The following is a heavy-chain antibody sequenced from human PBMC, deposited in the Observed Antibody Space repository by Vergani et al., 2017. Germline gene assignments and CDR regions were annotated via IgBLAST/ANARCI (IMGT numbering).Heavy chain of an antibody. J-gene: IGHJ4*02. CDR1: GGSISSGSYY. CDR2: IYTSGST. D-gene: IGHD6-13*01. Sequence: QVQLQESGPGLVKPSQTLSLTCTVSGGSISSGSYYWSWLRQPAGKGLEWIGRIYTSGSTNYNPSLKSRVTISVDTSKNQFSLKLSSVTGADTAVYYCARDDMAAAGFDYWGQGTLVTVSS. CDR3: ARDDMAAAGFDY. V-gene: IGHV4-61*02.